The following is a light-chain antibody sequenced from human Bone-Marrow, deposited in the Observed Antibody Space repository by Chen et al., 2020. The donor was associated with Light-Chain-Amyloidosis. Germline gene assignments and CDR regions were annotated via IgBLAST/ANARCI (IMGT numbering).Light chain of an antibody. V-gene: IGLV3-25*03. CDR1: DLPTKY. Sequence: SDALTQPPSLSVSPGQTARITCSGDDLPTKYAYWYQQKPGQAPVLVIHRDTERPSGISERFSGSSEGTTATLTISGVQAEDEADYHCQSADSSGTYEVIFGGGTKLTVL. J-gene: IGLJ2*01. CDR3: QSADSSGTYEVI. CDR2: RDT.